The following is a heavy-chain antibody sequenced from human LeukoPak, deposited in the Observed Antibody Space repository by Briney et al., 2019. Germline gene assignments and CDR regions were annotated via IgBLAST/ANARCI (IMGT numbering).Heavy chain of an antibody. J-gene: IGHJ6*03. Sequence: SETLSLTCTVSGGSISSGGYYWSWIRQPPGKGLEWIGHIYHSGSTYYNPSLKSRVTISVDRSKNQFSLKLSSVTAADTAVYYCARTCGELRFVYYYYYMDVWGKGTTVTVSS. CDR1: GGSISSGGYY. D-gene: IGHD3-10*01. CDR2: IYHSGST. V-gene: IGHV4-30-2*01. CDR3: ARTCGELRFVYYYYYMDV.